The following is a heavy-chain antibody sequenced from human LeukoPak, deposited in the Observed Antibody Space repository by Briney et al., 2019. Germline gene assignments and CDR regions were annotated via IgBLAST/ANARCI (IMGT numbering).Heavy chain of an antibody. J-gene: IGHJ4*02. V-gene: IGHV4-59*08. D-gene: IGHD3-10*01. CDR1: GGSISSYY. CDR2: IYYSGST. CDR3: ARHSGPYGSGKLSPSDY. Sequence: SETLSLTCTVSGGSISSYYWSWIRQPPGKGLEWIGYIYYSGSTNYNPSLKSRVTISVDTSKNQFSLKLSSVTAADTAVYYCARHSGPYGSGKLSPSDYWGQGTLVTVSS.